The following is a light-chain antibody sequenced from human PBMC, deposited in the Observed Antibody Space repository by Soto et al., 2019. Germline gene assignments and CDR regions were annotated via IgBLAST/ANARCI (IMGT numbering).Light chain of an antibody. V-gene: IGKV3-20*01. CDR2: AIS. Sequence: EIVLTQSPGILSLSPGERATLSCRASQTVTSNYLAWYQQKPGQAPRLLISAISSRATGIPDRFSGSGSGTDFTLTISRLEXXXXXXXXXXXXGXSRYTFGQGTKLEIK. CDR1: QTVTSNY. CDR3: XXXGXSRYT. J-gene: IGKJ2*01.